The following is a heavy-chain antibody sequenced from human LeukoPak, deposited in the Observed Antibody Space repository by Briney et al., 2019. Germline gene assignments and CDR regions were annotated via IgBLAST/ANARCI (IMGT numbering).Heavy chain of an antibody. CDR2: ISSSSSTI. Sequence: PGGSLRLSCAASGFTFSSYSMLWVRQAPGKGLEWVSYISSSSSTIYYADSVKGRFTISRDNAKNSLYLQMNSLRTEDTALYYCARDLILGDYWGQGTLVTVSS. J-gene: IGHJ4*02. D-gene: IGHD7-27*01. CDR1: GFTFSSYS. CDR3: ARDLILGDY. V-gene: IGHV3-48*01.